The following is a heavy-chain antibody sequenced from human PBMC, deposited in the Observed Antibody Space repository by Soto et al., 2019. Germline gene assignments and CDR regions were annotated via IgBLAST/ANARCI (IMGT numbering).Heavy chain of an antibody. D-gene: IGHD3-10*01. J-gene: IGHJ4*02. CDR3: ARGVFDGTSYSGGWYFFDF. V-gene: IGHV4-34*02. CDR2: INAGGSA. CDR1: GGSFSGYT. Sequence: QVQLQQWGAGLLKPSETLSLTCAVHGGSFSGYTWTWIRQSPGKGLEWIGQINAGGSAIYNPSLKSRVSISVGTSNNAFFLDLTSVTAADTAVYYCARGVFDGTSYSGGWYFFDFWGQGTQVTVSS.